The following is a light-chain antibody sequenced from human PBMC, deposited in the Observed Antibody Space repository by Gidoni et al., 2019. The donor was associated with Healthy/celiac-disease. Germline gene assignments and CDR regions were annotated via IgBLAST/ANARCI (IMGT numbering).Light chain of an antibody. V-gene: IGLV3-21*03. CDR2: DDS. Sequence: YVLPQPPSASVAPGKTARITCGGTNIGSKSVHWYQKKPGQAPVLVVYDDSDRPLGTPERFSGSNAGNTATLTISRVEAGDEADYYCQVWDSSSDHVVFGGGTKLTVL. CDR1: NIGSKS. CDR3: QVWDSSSDHVV. J-gene: IGLJ2*01.